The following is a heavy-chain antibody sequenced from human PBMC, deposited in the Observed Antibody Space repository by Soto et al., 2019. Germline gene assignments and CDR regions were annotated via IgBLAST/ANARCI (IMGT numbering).Heavy chain of an antibody. D-gene: IGHD3-10*01. V-gene: IGHV1-69*01. CDR2: IIPIFGTA. CDR3: SSHLSGATHGAGFDY. CDR1: GGTFSSYA. J-gene: IGHJ4*02. Sequence: QVQLVQSGAEVKKPGSSVKVSCKASGGTFSSYAISWVRQAPGQGLEWMGGIIPIFGTANYEQKFQGRVTITADESTSTAYMELSSLRSEDTAVYYCSSHLSGATHGAGFDYWGQGTLVTVSS.